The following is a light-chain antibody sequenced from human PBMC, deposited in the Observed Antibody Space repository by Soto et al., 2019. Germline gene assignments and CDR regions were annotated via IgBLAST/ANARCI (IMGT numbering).Light chain of an antibody. V-gene: IGLV1-51*01. CDR3: GAWDSRLSAWV. J-gene: IGLJ3*02. CDR2: DNN. Sequence: QSVLTQPPSMSAAPGQKVTISCSGSDSDIGSNYVSWYQQLPGTAPKLLIYDNNERPSGIPDRFSGSKAGTSATLGITGLQTGDEADYYCGAWDSRLSAWVFGGGTKLTVL. CDR1: DSDIGSNY.